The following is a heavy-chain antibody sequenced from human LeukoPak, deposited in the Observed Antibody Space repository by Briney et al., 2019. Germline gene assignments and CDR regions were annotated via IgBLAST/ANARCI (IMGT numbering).Heavy chain of an antibody. CDR2: ISSSGSTI. D-gene: IGHD2-2*01. V-gene: IGHV3-48*03. Sequence: TGGSLRLSCAASGFTFSSYEMNWVRQAPGKGLEWVSYISSSGSTIYYADSVKGRFTVSRDNAKNSLYLQMNSLRAEDTAVYYCAREKYQRSTSFYYYYGMDVWGQGTTVTVSS. J-gene: IGHJ6*02. CDR3: AREKYQRSTSFYYYYGMDV. CDR1: GFTFSSYE.